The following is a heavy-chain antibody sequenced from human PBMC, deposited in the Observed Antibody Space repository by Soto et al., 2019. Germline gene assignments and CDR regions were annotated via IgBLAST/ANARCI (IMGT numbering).Heavy chain of an antibody. CDR1: GGSFSGYY. CDR3: ARHSNRNYGLYYFDY. V-gene: IGHV4-34*01. J-gene: IGHJ4*02. Sequence: PSETLSLTCAVYGGSFSGYYWSWIRQPPGKGLEWIGEINHSGSTNYNPSLKSRVTISVDTSKNQFSLKVSSATAADTAVYYCARHSNRNYGLYYFDYWGLGALVTVSS. CDR2: INHSGST. D-gene: IGHD4-4*01.